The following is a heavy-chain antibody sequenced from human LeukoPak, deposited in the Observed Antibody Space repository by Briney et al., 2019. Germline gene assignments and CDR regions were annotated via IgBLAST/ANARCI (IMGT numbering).Heavy chain of an antibody. CDR3: ATDKYGGPVH. CDR2: ISPTSHT. CDR1: GFTLSDSS. V-gene: IGHV3-48*02. J-gene: IGHJ4*02. D-gene: IGHD5-12*01. Sequence: GGSLRLSCAASGFTLSDSSMNWVRQGPVKELEWLSYISPTSHTLYADSVKGRFTISRDNAKNSLYLQMNSLKDEDTAVYYCATDKYGGPVHWGQGTLVTVSS.